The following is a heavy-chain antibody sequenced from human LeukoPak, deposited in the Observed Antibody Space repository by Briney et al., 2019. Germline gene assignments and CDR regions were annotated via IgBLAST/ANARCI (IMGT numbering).Heavy chain of an antibody. D-gene: IGHD1-1*01. J-gene: IGHJ4*02. Sequence: GGSLRLSCAASGFTFSSYAMSWVRQAPGKGLEWVSAISGSGGSTYYADSVKGRFTISRDNSKNTLYLPMNSLRAEDTVVYYCAKDRGLERRGGFDYWGQGTLVTVSS. V-gene: IGHV3-23*01. CDR3: AKDRGLERRGGFDY. CDR1: GFTFSSYA. CDR2: ISGSGGST.